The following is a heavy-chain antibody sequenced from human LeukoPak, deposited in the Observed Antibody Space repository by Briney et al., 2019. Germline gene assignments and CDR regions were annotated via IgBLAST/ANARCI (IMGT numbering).Heavy chain of an antibody. CDR2: ISAYNGNT. CDR1: GYTLTSYG. V-gene: IGHV1-18*01. D-gene: IGHD3-9*01. Sequence: GASVKVSCKASGYTLTSYGISWVRQAPGQGLEWMGWISAYNGNTNYAQKLQGRVTMTTDTSTSTAYMELRSLRSDDTAVYYCARVRISSWRAGGVYDILTGILDYWGQGTLVTVSS. J-gene: IGHJ4*02. CDR3: ARVRISSWRAGGVYDILTGILDY.